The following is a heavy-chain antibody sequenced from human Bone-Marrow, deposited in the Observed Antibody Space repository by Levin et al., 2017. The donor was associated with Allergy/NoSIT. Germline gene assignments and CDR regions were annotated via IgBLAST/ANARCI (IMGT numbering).Heavy chain of an antibody. CDR1: GFTFSDYY. J-gene: IGHJ3*02. D-gene: IGHD2-21*02. Sequence: AGGSLRLSCTASGFTFSDYYMDWVRQPPGKGLEWVGRIRTKNRGSTTEFAASVRGRFTISREDSESSVYLQMNSLKTDDTAVYYCARAEYCGGACPNDAFDIWGQGTMVTVSP. V-gene: IGHV3-72*01. CDR3: ARAEYCGGACPNDAFDI. CDR2: IRTKNRGSTT.